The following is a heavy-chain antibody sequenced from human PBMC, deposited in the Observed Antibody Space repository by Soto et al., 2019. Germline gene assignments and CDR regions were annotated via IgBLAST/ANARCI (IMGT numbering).Heavy chain of an antibody. J-gene: IGHJ4*02. D-gene: IGHD1-1*01. CDR3: ARDKFLNNALDY. CDR2: ISAYNGNT. CDR1: GYTFTSYG. Sequence: ASVKVSCKASGYTFTSYGISWVRQAPGQGLEWMGWISAYNGNTNYAQKLQGRVTMTTDTSTSTAYLELRSLRSDDTAVYYCARDKFLNNALDYWGQGTLVTVSS. V-gene: IGHV1-18*01.